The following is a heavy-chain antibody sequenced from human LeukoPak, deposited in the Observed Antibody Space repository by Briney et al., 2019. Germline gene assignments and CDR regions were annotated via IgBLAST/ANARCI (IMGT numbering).Heavy chain of an antibody. V-gene: IGHV4-59*01. D-gene: IGHD2-21*02. CDR2: IYYSGST. J-gene: IGHJ4*02. CDR1: GGSISSYY. CDR3: ARVKGVVTAILDY. Sequence: SETLSLTCTVSGGSISSYYWSWIRQPPGKGLEWIGYIYYSGSTNSHPSLKSRVTISVDMSKPQFYLELSSVTAADTAVYYCARVKGVVTAILDYWGQGTLVTVSS.